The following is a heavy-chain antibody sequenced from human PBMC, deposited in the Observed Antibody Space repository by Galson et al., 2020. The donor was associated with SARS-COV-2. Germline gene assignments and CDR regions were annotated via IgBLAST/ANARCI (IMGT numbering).Heavy chain of an antibody. V-gene: IGHV1-8*01. D-gene: IGHD2-15*01. CDR3: ARGFALGYCSGGSCNDWFDP. CDR2: MNPNSGNT. Sequence: ASVKVSCKASGYTFTSYDINWVRQATGQGLEWMGWMNPNSGNTGYAQKFQGRVTMTRNTSISTAYMELSSLRSEDTAVYYCARGFALGYCSGGSCNDWFDPWGQGTLVTVSS. J-gene: IGHJ5*02. CDR1: GYTFTSYD.